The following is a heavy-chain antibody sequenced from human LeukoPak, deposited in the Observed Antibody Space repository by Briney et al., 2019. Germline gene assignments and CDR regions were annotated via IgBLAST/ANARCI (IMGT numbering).Heavy chain of an antibody. V-gene: IGHV3-7*01. CDR2: IDQDGSDK. J-gene: IGHJ4*02. CDR1: GSIFSSYW. D-gene: IGHD6-19*01. CDR3: AREGFRAVAPY. Sequence: GGSLRLSCAVSGSIFSSYWMTWVRQAPGKGLEWVSNIDQDGSDKSYVDSVKGRFTISRDNAKNSLYLQMNSLRAEDTAVYYCAREGFRAVAPYWGQGTLVTVSS.